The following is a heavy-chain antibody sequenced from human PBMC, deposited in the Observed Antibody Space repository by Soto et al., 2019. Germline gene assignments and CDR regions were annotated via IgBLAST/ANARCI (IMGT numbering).Heavy chain of an antibody. V-gene: IGHV4-31*03. Sequence: SETLSLTCTVSGGSISSGGYYWSWIRQHPGKGLEWIGYIYCSGSTYYNPSLKSRVTISVDTSKNQFSLKLSSVTAADTAVYYCASLYYYGSGGAFDIWGQGTMVTVSS. D-gene: IGHD3-10*01. CDR2: IYCSGST. J-gene: IGHJ3*02. CDR3: ASLYYYGSGGAFDI. CDR1: GGSISSGGYY.